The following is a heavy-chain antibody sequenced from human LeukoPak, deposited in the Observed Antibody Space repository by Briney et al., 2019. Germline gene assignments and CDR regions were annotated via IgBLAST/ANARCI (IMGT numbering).Heavy chain of an antibody. D-gene: IGHD6-6*01. CDR3: TTDGSSSGGYYYYYYMDV. Sequence: TGGSLRLSCAASGFTFSNAWMSWVRQPPGKGLEWVGRIKSKTGGGTTDYAAPVKGRFTISRDDSKNTLYLQMNSLKTEDTAVYYCTTDGSSSGGYYYYYYMDVWGKGTTVTVSS. J-gene: IGHJ6*03. CDR2: IKSKTGGGTT. V-gene: IGHV3-15*01. CDR1: GFTFSNAW.